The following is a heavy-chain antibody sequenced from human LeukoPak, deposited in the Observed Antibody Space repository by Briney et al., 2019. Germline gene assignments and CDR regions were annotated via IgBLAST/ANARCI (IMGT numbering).Heavy chain of an antibody. J-gene: IGHJ3*02. V-gene: IGHV3-21*01. Sequence: PGGSLRLSCAASGFTFNSYSMNWVRQAPGKGLEWVSFISSSSSYIYYADSVKGRFTISRDNSRNTLYLQMNSLRAEDTAVYYCARLCIVGTKSAFDIWGQGTVVTVSS. CDR1: GFTFNSYS. CDR2: ISSSSSYI. D-gene: IGHD1-26*01. CDR3: ARLCIVGTKSAFDI.